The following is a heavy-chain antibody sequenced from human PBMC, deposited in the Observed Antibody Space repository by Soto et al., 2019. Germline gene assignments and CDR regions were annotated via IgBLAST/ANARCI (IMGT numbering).Heavy chain of an antibody. CDR1: GFTFSSYA. CDR2: ISGSGGST. V-gene: IGHV3-23*01. D-gene: IGHD2-2*01. CDR3: AKGNRYQLLFAAGAFDI. J-gene: IGHJ3*02. Sequence: GESLKISCAASGFTFSSYAMSWVRQAPGKGLEWVSAISGSGGSTYYADSVKGRFTISRDNSKNTLYLQMNSLRAEDTAVYYCAKGNRYQLLFAAGAFDIWGQGTMVTVSS.